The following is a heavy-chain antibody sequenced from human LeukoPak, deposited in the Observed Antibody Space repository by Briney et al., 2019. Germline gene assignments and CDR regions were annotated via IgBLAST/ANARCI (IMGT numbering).Heavy chain of an antibody. CDR2: ISGSSGNI. D-gene: IGHD3-10*01. J-gene: IGHJ4*02. V-gene: IGHV3-11*03. Sequence: GGSLRLSCTASGFTFGDYYMSWIRQAPGKGLEWVSYISGSSGNINYADSVKGRFTISRDKAKNSLYLQMNSLRDEDTAVYYCASPVRGWGQGALVTVSS. CDR1: GFTFGDYY. CDR3: ASPVRG.